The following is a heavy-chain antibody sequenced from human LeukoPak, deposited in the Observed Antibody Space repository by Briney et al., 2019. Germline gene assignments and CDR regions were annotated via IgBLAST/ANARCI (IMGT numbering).Heavy chain of an antibody. CDR2: ISGSGGST. Sequence: GGSLRLSCAASGFTSSSYAMSWVRQAPGKGLEWVSAISGSGGSTYYADSVKGRFTISRDNSKNTLYLQMNSLRAEDTAVYYCAKDQGGATHFDYWGQGTLVTVSS. CDR1: GFTSSSYA. V-gene: IGHV3-23*01. J-gene: IGHJ4*02. CDR3: AKDQGGATHFDY. D-gene: IGHD1-26*01.